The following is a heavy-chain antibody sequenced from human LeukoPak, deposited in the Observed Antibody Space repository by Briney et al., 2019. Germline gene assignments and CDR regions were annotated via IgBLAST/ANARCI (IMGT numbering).Heavy chain of an antibody. CDR1: GYSISSGYY. CDR3: ARGGSGWRRDAFDI. V-gene: IGHV4-38-2*02. D-gene: IGHD6-19*01. J-gene: IGHJ3*02. CDR2: VYHSGST. Sequence: SETLSLTCTVSGYSISSGYYWGWIRQPPGKGLEWIGSVYHSGSTYYNPSLKSRVTISVDTSNNQFSLKLSSVTASDTAVYYCARGGSGWRRDAFDIWGQGTMVTVSS.